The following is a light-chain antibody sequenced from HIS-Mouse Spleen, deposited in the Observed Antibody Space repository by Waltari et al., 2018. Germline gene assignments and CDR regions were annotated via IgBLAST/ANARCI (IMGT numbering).Light chain of an antibody. V-gene: IGKV1-5*03. CDR2: KAS. Sequence: DIQMTQSPSTLSASVGDRVTITCRASQSISSWLAWYQQKPGKAPKLLIYKASSLESGVPSRFSGSRSGTEFTLTISSLQHDDFATYYRQQYRTFGQGTKVEIK. CDR3: QQYRT. CDR1: QSISSW. J-gene: IGKJ1*01.